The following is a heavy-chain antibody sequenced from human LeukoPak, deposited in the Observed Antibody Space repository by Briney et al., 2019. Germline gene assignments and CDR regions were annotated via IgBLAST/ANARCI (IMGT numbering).Heavy chain of an antibody. Sequence: SETLSLTCSVSGGSISNRSSYWGWIRQPRGKGLEWIGSVYYTGSAYYNPSLKSRVTISVDTSKNQFSLRLNSVPAADTAVYYCARALERPEKFDYWGQGTLVTVSS. CDR1: GGSISNRSSY. CDR2: VYYTGSA. J-gene: IGHJ4*02. V-gene: IGHV4-39*01. CDR3: ARALERPEKFDY. D-gene: IGHD1-1*01.